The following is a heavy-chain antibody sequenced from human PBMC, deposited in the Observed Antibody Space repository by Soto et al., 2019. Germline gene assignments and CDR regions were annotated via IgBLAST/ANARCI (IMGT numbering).Heavy chain of an antibody. V-gene: IGHV3-53*01. J-gene: IGHJ6*02. CDR3: AREGYGMDV. Sequence: EVQLVESGGGLIQPGGSLRLSCAASGFTVSSNFMNWVRQAPGKGLEWVSVIYSGGSTYYADSVKGRFTISRDKSKNKLDLQMNSLRAEDTAVYYCAREGYGMDVWGQGTMVTVSS. CDR1: GFTVSSNF. CDR2: IYSGGST.